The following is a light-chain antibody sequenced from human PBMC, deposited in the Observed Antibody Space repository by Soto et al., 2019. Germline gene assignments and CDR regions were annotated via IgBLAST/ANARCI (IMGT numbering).Light chain of an antibody. J-gene: IGKJ4*01. Sequence: EIVLTQSPATLSLSPGERATLSCRASQSVSSYLAWYQQKPGQAPRLLIYDASNRATGIPARFSGSGSGTGFTLAISCLESADFAVYYCQQRSDWPPVTFGGGTKVEIK. CDR3: QQRSDWPPVT. CDR2: DAS. V-gene: IGKV3-11*01. CDR1: QSVSSY.